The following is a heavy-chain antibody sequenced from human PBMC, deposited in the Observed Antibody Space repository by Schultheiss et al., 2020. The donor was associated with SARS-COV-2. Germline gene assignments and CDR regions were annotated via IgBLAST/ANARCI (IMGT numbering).Heavy chain of an antibody. D-gene: IGHD1-26*01. V-gene: IGHV3-30*12. CDR2: ISYDGSNK. CDR1: GFTFSSYG. J-gene: IGHJ4*02. Sequence: GGSLRLSCAASGFTFSSYGMHWVRQAPGKGLEWVAVISYDGSNKYYADSVKGRFTISRDNSKNTLYLQMNSLRAEDTAVYYCASAHPAREWAVAGFWGQGTLVTVSS. CDR3: ASAHPAREWAVAGF.